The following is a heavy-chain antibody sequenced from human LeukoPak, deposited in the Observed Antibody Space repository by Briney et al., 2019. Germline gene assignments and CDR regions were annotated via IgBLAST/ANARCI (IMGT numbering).Heavy chain of an antibody. Sequence: ASVKVSCKASGYTFTTYAMNWVRQAPGQGLEWMGWINTNTGNPTYAQGFTGRFVFSLDTSVSTAYLQWSSLKASDTAMYYCASMGRVRLGELSLYYWGQGTLVTVSS. D-gene: IGHD3-16*02. V-gene: IGHV7-4-1*02. CDR1: GYTFTTYA. J-gene: IGHJ4*02. CDR2: INTNTGNP. CDR3: ASMGRVRLGELSLYY.